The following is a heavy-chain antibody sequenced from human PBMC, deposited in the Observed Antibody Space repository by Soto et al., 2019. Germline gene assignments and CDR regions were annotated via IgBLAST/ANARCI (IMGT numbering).Heavy chain of an antibody. CDR1: GFIFSNYW. D-gene: IGHD3-22*01. J-gene: IGHJ4*02. V-gene: IGHV3-74*01. Sequence: PGGSLRLSCEASGFIFSNYWMHWVRQTPGTGLVWVSRISNDGSITNYADSVKGRFTISRDNAKNTLYLQMNSLRAEDTAVYYCAIRASYYDSSGYFDYWGQGT. CDR2: ISNDGSIT. CDR3: AIRASYYDSSGYFDY.